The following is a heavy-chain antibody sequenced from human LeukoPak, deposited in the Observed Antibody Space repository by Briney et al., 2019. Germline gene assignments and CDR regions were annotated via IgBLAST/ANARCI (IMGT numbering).Heavy chain of an antibody. CDR3: ARTEKNWNYFDN. V-gene: IGHV3-48*03. Sequence: AGGSLRLSCAASEFTFSSYEMNWVRQAPGKGLEWVSYISTSGSTIYYADSVKGRFTISRDNAKNSLYLQMNSLRADDTGVYYCARTEKNWNYFDNWGQGTLVTVSS. J-gene: IGHJ4*02. CDR2: ISTSGSTI. CDR1: EFTFSSYE. D-gene: IGHD1-1*01.